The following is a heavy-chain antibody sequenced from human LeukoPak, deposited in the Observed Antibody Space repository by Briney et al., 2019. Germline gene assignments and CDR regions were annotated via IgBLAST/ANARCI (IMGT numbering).Heavy chain of an antibody. V-gene: IGHV4-59*01. D-gene: IGHD5-18*01. CDR2: IYYSGST. J-gene: IGHJ4*02. CDR1: GGSISSYY. Sequence: SETLSLTCTVSGGSISSYYWSWVRHPPGKGLELVGYIYYSGSTNSNPSPNSKITISVDTAKNQYSLKLSSVTAADTAVYCGARRSPYKYSYCVIDYWGQGTLVTVSS. CDR3: ARRSPYKYSYCVIDY.